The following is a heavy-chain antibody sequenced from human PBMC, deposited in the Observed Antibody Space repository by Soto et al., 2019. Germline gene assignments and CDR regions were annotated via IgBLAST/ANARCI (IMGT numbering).Heavy chain of an antibody. D-gene: IGHD4-4*01. CDR1: GFTFNAYA. CDR2: IGGSGGNR. CDR3: ARVASDYINSVDH. V-gene: IGHV3-23*01. Sequence: DVQLLESGGGLVKPGGSLRLSCAAPGFTFNAYAWTGVRQAPGKGLEWVSAIGGSGGNRYYAGSVRGRFTISRDNSKDTVDLQMNSLRVEDTAVYYCARVASDYINSVDHWGQGILVSVSS. J-gene: IGHJ4*02.